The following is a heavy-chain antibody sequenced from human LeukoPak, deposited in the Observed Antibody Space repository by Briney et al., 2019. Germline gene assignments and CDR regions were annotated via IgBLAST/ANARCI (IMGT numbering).Heavy chain of an antibody. Sequence: PGGSLRLSCATSGFTFSSYSMNWVRQAPGKGLEWVSSISSSSSYIYYADSVKGRFTISRDNAKNSLYLQMNSLRAEDTAVYYCARDRVPTIYWYFDLWGRGTLVTVSS. CDR2: ISSSSSYI. V-gene: IGHV3-21*01. CDR3: ARDRVPTIYWYFDL. D-gene: IGHD5-12*01. CDR1: GFTFSSYS. J-gene: IGHJ2*01.